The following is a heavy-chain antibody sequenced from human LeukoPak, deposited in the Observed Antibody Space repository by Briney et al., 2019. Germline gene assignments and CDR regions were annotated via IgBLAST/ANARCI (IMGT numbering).Heavy chain of an antibody. CDR2: ISSNGATT. CDR1: GFTFNRFY. D-gene: IGHD6-13*01. J-gene: IGHJ4*02. CDR3: AREGYSSSWGHFDY. Sequence: GGSLRLSCSASGFTFNRFYLHWVRQAPGKGLEFVSHISSNGATTYYADSVKGRFTISRDNSKNMVYLQMNSLRAEDTAVYYCAREGYSSSWGHFDYWGQGTPVTVSS. V-gene: IGHV3-64*04.